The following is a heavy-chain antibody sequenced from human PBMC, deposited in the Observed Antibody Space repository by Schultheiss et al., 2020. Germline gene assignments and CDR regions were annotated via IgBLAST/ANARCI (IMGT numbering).Heavy chain of an antibody. Sequence: GGSLRLSCAASGFTFSSYWMSWVRQAPGKGLEWVANIKQDGSEKYYVDSVKGRFTISRDNAKNSLYLQMNSLRAEDTAVYYCASVAFAQMQVYYFYYYMDVWGKGTTGTVSS. CDR1: GFTFSSYW. CDR2: IKQDGSEK. D-gene: IGHD3-16*01. CDR3: ASVAFAQMQVYYFYYYMDV. J-gene: IGHJ6*03. V-gene: IGHV3-7*01.